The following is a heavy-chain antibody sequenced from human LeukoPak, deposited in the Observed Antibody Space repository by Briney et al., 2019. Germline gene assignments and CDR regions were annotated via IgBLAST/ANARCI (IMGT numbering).Heavy chain of an antibody. CDR3: AKVEQWLGASGSGIDY. Sequence: GGSLRLSCAASGFTFSSYAMSWVRQAPGKGLEWVSAISGSGGSTYHADSVKGRFAISRDNSKNTLYLQMNSLRAEDTAVYYCAKVEQWLGASGSGIDYWGQGTLVTVSS. CDR1: GFTFSSYA. V-gene: IGHV3-23*01. J-gene: IGHJ4*02. D-gene: IGHD6-19*01. CDR2: ISGSGGST.